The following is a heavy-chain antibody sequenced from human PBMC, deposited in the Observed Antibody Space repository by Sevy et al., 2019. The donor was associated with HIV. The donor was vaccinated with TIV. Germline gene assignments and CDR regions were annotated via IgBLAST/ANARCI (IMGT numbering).Heavy chain of an antibody. CDR1: GFTFSNSA. CDR2: ISGSTGRT. J-gene: IGHJ3*02. Sequence: GGSLRLSCAASGFTFSNSAMNWVRQAPGKGLEWVSVISGSTGRTFYADSVKGRFTISRDNSNNMVYLQMNSLRAEDTAVYHCAKGKDHSDYVRGAFDMWGQGTVVTVSS. V-gene: IGHV3-23*01. D-gene: IGHD3-16*01. CDR3: AKGKDHSDYVRGAFDM.